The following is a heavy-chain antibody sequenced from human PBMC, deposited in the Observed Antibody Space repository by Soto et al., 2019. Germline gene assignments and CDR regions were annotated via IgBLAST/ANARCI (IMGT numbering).Heavy chain of an antibody. CDR1: GFSLSTNGVG. V-gene: IGHV2-5*02. J-gene: IGHJ5*02. CDR2: IYWDDDK. Sequence: QITLKESGPTLVKPTQTLTLTCTFSGFSLSTNGVGVGWIRQPPGKALEWLALIYWDDDKRYSPSLKSRLTITKDTSKSQVVLTITNMYPVDTATYYCAHTVSRYLLYHWGQGTLVTVSS. CDR3: AHTVSRYLLYH. D-gene: IGHD1-1*01.